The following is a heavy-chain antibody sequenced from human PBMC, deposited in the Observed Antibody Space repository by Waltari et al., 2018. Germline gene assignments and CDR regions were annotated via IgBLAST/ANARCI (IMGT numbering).Heavy chain of an antibody. V-gene: IGHV4-59*01. J-gene: IGHJ5*02. CDR2: IYYSGST. D-gene: IGHD6-6*01. CDR1: GGSISSYY. Sequence: QVQLQESGPGLVKPSETLSLTCTVSGGSISSYYWSWIRQPPGKGLEWIGYIYYSGSTNYNPSLKSRVTISVDTSKNQFSLKLSSVTAADTAVYYCAREWRQLVGINWFDPWGQGTLVTVSS. CDR3: AREWRQLVGINWFDP.